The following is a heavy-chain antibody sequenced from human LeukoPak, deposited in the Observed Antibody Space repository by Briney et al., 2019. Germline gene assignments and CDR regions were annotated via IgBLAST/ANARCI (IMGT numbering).Heavy chain of an antibody. Sequence: SVKVSCKASGGTFSSYAISWVRQAPGQGLEWMGGIIPIFGTANYAQKFQGRVTITTDESTSTAYMELSSLRSEDTAVYYCARDREATYDSSGYYDYWGQGTLVAVSS. CDR1: GGTFSSYA. V-gene: IGHV1-69*05. CDR3: ARDREATYDSSGYYDY. D-gene: IGHD3-22*01. J-gene: IGHJ4*02. CDR2: IIPIFGTA.